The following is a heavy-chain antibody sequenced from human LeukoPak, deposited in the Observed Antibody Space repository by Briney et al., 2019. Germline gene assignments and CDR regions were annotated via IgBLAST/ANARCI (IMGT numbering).Heavy chain of an antibody. V-gene: IGHV4-31*03. J-gene: IGHJ4*02. Sequence: PSETLSLTCTVSGGSISSGGYYWSWIRQHPGKGLEWIGYIYYSGSTYYNPSLKSRVTISVDTSKNQFSLKLSSVTAADTAVYYCARVTGFDIVATIFDYWGQGTLVTVS. D-gene: IGHD5-12*01. CDR2: IYYSGST. CDR3: ARVTGFDIVATIFDY. CDR1: GGSISSGGYY.